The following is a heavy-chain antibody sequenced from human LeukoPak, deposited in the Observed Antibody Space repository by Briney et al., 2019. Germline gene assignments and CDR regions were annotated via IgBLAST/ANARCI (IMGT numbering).Heavy chain of an antibody. CDR2: IYSGGST. J-gene: IGHJ4*02. CDR1: GFTFGNYG. CDR3: AREGYSFGYGYFDY. D-gene: IGHD5-18*01. Sequence: GGSLRLSCAVSGFTFGNYGMHWVRQAPGKGLEWVSVIYSGGSTYYADSVKGRFTISRDNSKNTLYLQMNSLRAEDTAVYYCAREGYSFGYGYFDYWGQGTLVTVSS. V-gene: IGHV3-53*01.